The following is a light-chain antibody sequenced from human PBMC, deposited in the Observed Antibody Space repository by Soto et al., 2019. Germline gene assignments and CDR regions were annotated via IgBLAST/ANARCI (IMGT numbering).Light chain of an antibody. CDR2: EVS. V-gene: IGLV2-23*02. J-gene: IGLJ7*01. CDR1: SSDVGRHNL. Sequence: QSALTQPASVSGSPGQSITISCTGTSSDVGRHNLVSWYQQHPGQAPKLMIYEVSKRPLGVSARFSASKSGNTASLTISGLQADDEADYYSCSYGGSRAVFGGGTQLTVL. CDR3: CSYGGSRAV.